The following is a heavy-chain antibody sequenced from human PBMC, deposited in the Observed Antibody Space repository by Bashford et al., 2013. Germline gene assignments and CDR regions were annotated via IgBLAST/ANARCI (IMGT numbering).Heavy chain of an antibody. CDR1: Y. J-gene: IGHJ3*02. Sequence: YTSWIRQPPGKGLEWIGYISYSGSTHYNPSLRSRVTISVDPSKNQFSLGLSSVTAADTAVYYCASMGGCSSTSCYSIAFDIWGQGTMVTVSS. D-gene: IGHD2-2*01. CDR2: ISYSGST. CDR3: ASMGGCSSTSCYSIAFDI. V-gene: IGHV4-30-4*01.